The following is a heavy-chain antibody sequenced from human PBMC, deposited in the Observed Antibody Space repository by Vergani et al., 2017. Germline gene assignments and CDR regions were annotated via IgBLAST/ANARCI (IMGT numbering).Heavy chain of an antibody. J-gene: IGHJ6*03. D-gene: IGHD2-2*01. CDR3: AKLQGHCSSTSCEGYYYYMDV. CDR2: IQFDGSNQ. CDR1: GFTLSNYD. V-gene: IGHV3-30*02. Sequence: QVQLVESGGGVVQRGGSLRLSCATSGFTLSNYDMQWIRQGPGKGLEFVAFIQFDGSNQYYADSVKGRFTLSRDNSKNTLYLQMNSLRAEDTAVYYCAKLQGHCSSTSCEGYYYYMDVWGKGTTVTVSS.